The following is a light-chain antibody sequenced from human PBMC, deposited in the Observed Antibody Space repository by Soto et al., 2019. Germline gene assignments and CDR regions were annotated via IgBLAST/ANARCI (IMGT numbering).Light chain of an antibody. CDR2: WAS. CDR1: QSVLHNSYNKNY. CDR3: QQSYSSPLT. J-gene: IGKJ4*01. Sequence: DIVMTQSPDSLAVSLGERATINCKSSQSVLHNSYNKNYLAWYQQKPGHPPKVLIYWASTRESGVPDRFSDSRTGSDFNLTISVLQDEDLAGYYCQQSYSSPLTFGGGTKVAIK. V-gene: IGKV4-1*01.